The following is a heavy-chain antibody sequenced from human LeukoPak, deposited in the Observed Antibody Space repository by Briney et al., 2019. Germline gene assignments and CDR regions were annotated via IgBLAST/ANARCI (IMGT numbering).Heavy chain of an antibody. J-gene: IGHJ4*02. CDR3: AREGARGYSSGWSYYFDY. D-gene: IGHD6-19*01. CDR2: ISSSSSYI. V-gene: IGHV3-21*01. Sequence: PGGSLRLSCAASGFTVSSYSMNWVRQAPGKGLEWVSSISSSSSYIYYADSVKGRFTISRDNAKNSLYLQMNSLRAEDTAVYYCAREGARGYSSGWSYYFDYWGQGILVTVSS. CDR1: GFTVSSYS.